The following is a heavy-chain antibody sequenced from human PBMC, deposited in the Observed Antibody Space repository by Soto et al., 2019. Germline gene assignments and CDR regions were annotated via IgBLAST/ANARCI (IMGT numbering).Heavy chain of an antibody. CDR1: GGSISSYY. CDR3: ARDRQVVPASDAFDI. Sequence: SETLSLTCTVSGGSISSYYWSWIRQPPGKGLEWIGYIYYSGSTNYNPSLKSRVTISVDTSKNQFSLKLSSVTAADTAVYYCARDRQVVPASDAFDIWGQGTMVTVSS. CDR2: IYYSGST. D-gene: IGHD2-2*01. J-gene: IGHJ3*02. V-gene: IGHV4-59*01.